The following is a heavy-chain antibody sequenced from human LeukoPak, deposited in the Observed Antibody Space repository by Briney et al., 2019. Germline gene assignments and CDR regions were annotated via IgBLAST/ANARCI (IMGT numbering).Heavy chain of an antibody. Sequence: GGSLRLSCAASGFTFSSYAMHWVRQAPGKGLEWVAVISYDGSNKYYADSVKGRFTISRDNSKNTLYLQMNSLRAEDTAVYYCARDKQWVGYFDYWGQGTLVTVSS. D-gene: IGHD6-19*01. CDR2: ISYDGSNK. J-gene: IGHJ4*02. CDR1: GFTFSSYA. V-gene: IGHV3-30-3*01. CDR3: ARDKQWVGYFDY.